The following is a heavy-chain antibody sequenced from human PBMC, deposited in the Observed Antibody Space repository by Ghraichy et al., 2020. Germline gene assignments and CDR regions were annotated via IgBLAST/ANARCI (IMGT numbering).Heavy chain of an antibody. V-gene: IGHV4-34*01. CDR1: GGSFSGYY. Sequence: SETLSLTCAVYGGSFSGYYWSWIRQPPGKGLEWIGEINLSGSTNYNPSLKSRVTILLDTSKTQFSLKLSSVTAADTAVYYCARGIRSVTRYNWFDPWGQGTLVTVSS. D-gene: IGHD2-21*02. J-gene: IGHJ5*02. CDR3: ARGIRSVTRYNWFDP. CDR2: INLSGST.